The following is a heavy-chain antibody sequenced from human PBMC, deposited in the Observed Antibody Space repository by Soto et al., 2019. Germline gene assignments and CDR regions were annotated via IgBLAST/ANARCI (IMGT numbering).Heavy chain of an antibody. V-gene: IGHV4-31*03. CDR2: IYYSGST. J-gene: IGHJ5*02. CDR1: GGSISSGGYY. D-gene: IGHD2-21*02. CDR3: ARGVGGTVVTPSDWFDP. Sequence: SETLSLTCTVSGGSISSGGYYWSWIRQHPGKGLEWIGYIYYSGSTYYNPPLKSRVTISVDTSKNQFSLKLSSVTAADTAVYYCARGVGGTVVTPSDWFDPWGQGTLVTVSS.